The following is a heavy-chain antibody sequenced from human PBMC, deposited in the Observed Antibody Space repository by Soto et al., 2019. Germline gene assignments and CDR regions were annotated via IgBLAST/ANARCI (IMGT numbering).Heavy chain of an antibody. Sequence: EVQLVESGGGLVQPGGSLRLSCAASGFTFSSYGMNWVRQAPGKGLEWVAYISSSSSTIYYADSVKGRFTISRDNAKNSKYLQMTGQREENMSVYNCTSESSAHNWFDPCGQGTLVTVSS. J-gene: IGHJ5*02. CDR2: ISSSSSTI. CDR1: GFTFSSYG. CDR3: TSESSAHNWFDP. V-gene: IGHV3-48*02.